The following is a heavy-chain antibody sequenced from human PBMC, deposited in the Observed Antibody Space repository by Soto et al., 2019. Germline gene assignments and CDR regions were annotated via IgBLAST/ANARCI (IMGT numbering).Heavy chain of an antibody. J-gene: IGHJ4*02. V-gene: IGHV3-30*18. CDR1: GFTFSSYG. CDR2: ISYDGSNK. Sequence: GGSLRLSCAASGFTFSSYGMHWVRQAPGKGLEWVAVISYDGSNKYYADSVKGRFTISRDNSKNTLYLQMNSLRAEDTAVYYCAKDGGPAYCGGDCPSNLDYWGQGTLVTVSS. D-gene: IGHD2-21*02. CDR3: AKDGGPAYCGGDCPSNLDY.